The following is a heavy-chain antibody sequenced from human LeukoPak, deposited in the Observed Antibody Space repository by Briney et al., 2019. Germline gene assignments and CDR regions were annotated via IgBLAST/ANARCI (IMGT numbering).Heavy chain of an antibody. J-gene: IGHJ6*02. V-gene: IGHV4-39*01. CDR2: ISYSGST. Sequence: SETLSLTCSVSGGSVTNSPYYWVWIRQPPGKGLEWIGCISYSGSTYYNPSLKSRLTISVDTSKNQFSLELKSVTAAVTAVYYCARSHGMGAWGPGTTVTVSS. CDR3: ARSHGMGA. CDR1: GGSVTNSPYY.